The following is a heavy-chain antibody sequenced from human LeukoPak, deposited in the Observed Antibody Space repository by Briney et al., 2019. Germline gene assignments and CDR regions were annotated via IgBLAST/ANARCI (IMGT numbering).Heavy chain of an antibody. V-gene: IGHV1-8*01. D-gene: IGHD6-13*01. CDR1: GYTFTSYD. Sequence: AASVKVSCKASGYTFTSYDINWVRQATGQGLEWMGWMNPNSGNTGYAQKFQGRVTMTRNTSISTAYMELRSLRSEDTAVHNCAGSALDNSSCYYYYYYGMDVWGQGTTVTVSS. J-gene: IGHJ6*02. CDR2: MNPNSGNT. CDR3: AGSALDNSSCYYYYYYGMDV.